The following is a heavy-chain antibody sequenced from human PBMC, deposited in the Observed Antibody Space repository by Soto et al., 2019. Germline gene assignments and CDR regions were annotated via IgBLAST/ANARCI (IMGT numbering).Heavy chain of an antibody. CDR3: AGDETHWAY. D-gene: IGHD7-27*01. CDR2: IKQDGSET. CDR1: GFSFSSHW. J-gene: IGHJ4*02. V-gene: IGHV3-7*01. Sequence: EVQLVESGGGLVQPGGSLRLSCAASGFSFSSHWMSWVRQAPGKGLEWVANIKQDGSETQYGDSVKSRLTISRDNALSSLYLQMTSLRAVAAAVYYGAGDETHWAYWGQGTLVTVSS.